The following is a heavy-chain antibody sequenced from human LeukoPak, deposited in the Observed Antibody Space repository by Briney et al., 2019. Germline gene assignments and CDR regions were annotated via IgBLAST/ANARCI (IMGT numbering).Heavy chain of an antibody. CDR3: AKYAYNWNAPDGFDM. CDR2: ISYDGSRK. V-gene: IGHV3-30*18. D-gene: IGHD1-1*01. J-gene: IGHJ3*02. Sequence: GGSLRLSCRASRFSFSDYDMHWVRQAPGKGLEWVAVISYDGSRKYYGDSVKGRFTISRDNSKNTLCLQMNSLRAEDTAVYFCAKYAYNWNAPDGFDMWGQGTMVIVSS. CDR1: RFSFSDYD.